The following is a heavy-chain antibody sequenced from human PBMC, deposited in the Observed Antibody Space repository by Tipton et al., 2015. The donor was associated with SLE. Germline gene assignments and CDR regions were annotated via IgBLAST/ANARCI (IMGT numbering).Heavy chain of an antibody. Sequence: TLSLTCTVSGGSISSSSYYWGWIRQPPGKGLEWIGSIYHSGSTNYNPSLKSRVTISVDTSKNQFSLKLSSVTAADTAVYYCALYYDFWSGEVDYWGQGTLVTVSS. CDR1: GGSISSSSYY. CDR3: ALYYDFWSGEVDY. D-gene: IGHD3-3*01. V-gene: IGHV4-39*07. J-gene: IGHJ4*02. CDR2: IYHSGST.